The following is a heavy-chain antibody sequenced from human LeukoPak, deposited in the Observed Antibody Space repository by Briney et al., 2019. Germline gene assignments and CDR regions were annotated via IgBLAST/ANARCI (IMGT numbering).Heavy chain of an antibody. V-gene: IGHV4-59*12. D-gene: IGHD6-13*01. CDR1: GGSISSYY. Sequence: SETLSLTCTVSGGSISSYYWSWIRQPPGKGLEWIGYIYYSGSTNYNASLKSRVTISVDTSKNQFSLKLSSVTAADTAVYYCASAEPRGSSWRPYWGQGTLVTVSS. CDR3: ASAEPRGSSWRPY. CDR2: IYYSGST. J-gene: IGHJ4*02.